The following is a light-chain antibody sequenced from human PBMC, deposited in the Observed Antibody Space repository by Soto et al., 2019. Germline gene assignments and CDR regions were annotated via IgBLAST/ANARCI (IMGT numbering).Light chain of an antibody. Sequence: QSALTQPASVSGSPGQSITISCSGTSSDVGGYNYVSWYQQYPGKAPKLMIYEVSHRPSGVSDRFSGSKSGNTASLTISGSQADDEADDYCSSYTSGSTRELVFGGGTKLTVL. CDR1: SSDVGGYNY. CDR3: SSYTSGSTRELV. CDR2: EVS. J-gene: IGLJ2*01. V-gene: IGLV2-14*01.